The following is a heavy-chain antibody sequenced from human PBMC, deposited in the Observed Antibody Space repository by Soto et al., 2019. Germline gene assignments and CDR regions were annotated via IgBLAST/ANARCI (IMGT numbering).Heavy chain of an antibody. CDR2: ISYDGSNK. CDR1: GFTFSSYG. Sequence: GGSLRLSCAASGFTFSSYGMHWVRQAPGKGLEWVAVISYDGSNKYYADSVKGRFTISRDNSKNSLYLQMNSLRAEDTAVYYCAKEYGPQDYYHYGMDVWGQGTTVTVSS. CDR3: AKEYGPQDYYHYGMDV. D-gene: IGHD2-8*01. J-gene: IGHJ6*02. V-gene: IGHV3-30*18.